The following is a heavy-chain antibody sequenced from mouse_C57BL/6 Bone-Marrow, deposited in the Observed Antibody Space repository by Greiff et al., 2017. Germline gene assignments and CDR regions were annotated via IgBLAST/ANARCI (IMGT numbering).Heavy chain of an antibody. CDR3: ARERVWDYDVDY. D-gene: IGHD2-4*01. CDR1: GYTFTDYA. Sequence: VQLKESGPELVRPGVSVKISCKGSGYTFTDYAMHWVKQSHAKSLEWIGVISTYYGDASYNQKFKDKATMTVDKSSSTAYMELARLTSEDSAVXYCARERVWDYDVDYWGQGTTLTVSS. J-gene: IGHJ2*01. CDR2: ISTYYGDA. V-gene: IGHV1-67*01.